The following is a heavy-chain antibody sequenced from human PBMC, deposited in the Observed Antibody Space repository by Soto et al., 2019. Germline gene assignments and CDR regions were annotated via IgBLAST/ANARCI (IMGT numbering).Heavy chain of an antibody. CDR1: GFTFSSYE. CDR3: ARGAQDYDCWSGYWAITY. V-gene: IGHV3-48*03. Sequence: GGSLRLSCAASGFTFSSYEMNWVRQAPGKGLEWVSYISSSGSTIYYADSVKGRFTISRDNAKNSLYLQMNSLRAEDTAVYYCARGAQDYDCWSGYWAITYWGQGTLVTVSS. CDR2: ISSSGSTI. D-gene: IGHD3-3*01. J-gene: IGHJ4*02.